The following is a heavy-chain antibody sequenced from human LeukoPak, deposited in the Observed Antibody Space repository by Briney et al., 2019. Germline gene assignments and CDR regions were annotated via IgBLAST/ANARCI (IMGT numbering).Heavy chain of an antibody. D-gene: IGHD6-13*01. Sequence: SETLSLTCAVYGGSFSGYYWSWIRQPPGKGLEWIGEINHSGSTNYNPSLRSRVTISVDTSKNQFSLKLSSVTAADTAVYYCARYSNRLDYWGQGTLVTVSS. V-gene: IGHV4-34*01. CDR3: ARYSNRLDY. J-gene: IGHJ4*02. CDR2: INHSGST. CDR1: GGSFSGYY.